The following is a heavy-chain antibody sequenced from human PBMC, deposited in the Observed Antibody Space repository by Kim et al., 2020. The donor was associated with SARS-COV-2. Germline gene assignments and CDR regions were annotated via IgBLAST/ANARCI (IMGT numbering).Heavy chain of an antibody. CDR3: ARSLLAYYYYYGMDV. Sequence: PSFQGHVTISADKSISTAYLQWSSLKASDTAMYYCARSLLAYYYYYGMDVWGQGTTVTVSS. V-gene: IGHV5-10-1*01. D-gene: IGHD2-15*01. J-gene: IGHJ6*02.